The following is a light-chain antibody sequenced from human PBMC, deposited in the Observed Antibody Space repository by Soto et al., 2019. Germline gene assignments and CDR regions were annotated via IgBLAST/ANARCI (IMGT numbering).Light chain of an antibody. CDR2: VNN. V-gene: IGLV1-44*01. J-gene: IGLJ3*02. Sequence: QSVLTQSPSASGTPGQRVSISCSGSTSNIGTNTVSWYQHVPGTAPKLLIYVNNNRPSGVPDRFSGSKSGTSASLVITGLRAEDEADYYCQSYDSSLSASVFGGGTKLTVL. CDR3: QSYDSSLSASV. CDR1: TSNIGTNT.